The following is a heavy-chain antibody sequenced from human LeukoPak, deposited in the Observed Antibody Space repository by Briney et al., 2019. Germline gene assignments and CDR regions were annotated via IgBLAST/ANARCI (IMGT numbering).Heavy chain of an antibody. J-gene: IGHJ3*01. CDR3: ARDKVDYYDNSGYYLDALDV. CDR1: GFTFSSYA. Sequence: GGSLRLSCAASGFTFSSYAMHWVRQAPGKGLEWVTVISYDGSNKFYADSVKGRFTISRDNSKDTLYLQMNSLRAEDTAVYYCARDKVDYYDNSGYYLDALDVWGQGAMVTVSS. CDR2: ISYDGSNK. D-gene: IGHD3-22*01. V-gene: IGHV3-30-3*01.